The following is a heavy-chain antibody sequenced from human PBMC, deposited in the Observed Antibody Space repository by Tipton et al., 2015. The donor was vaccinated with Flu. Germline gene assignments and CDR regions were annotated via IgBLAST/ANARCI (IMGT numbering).Heavy chain of an antibody. V-gene: IGHV3-7*01. CDR2: IKQDGSEK. CDR1: EFTLSSYW. J-gene: IGHJ4*02. D-gene: IGHD6-13*01. CDR3: VRAIAAAGSR. Sequence: SLRLSCAASEFTLSSYWMSWVRQAPGKGLEWVANIKQDGSEKYYVDSVKGRFTISRDNAKNSLYLQMNSLRVEDTAVYYCVRAIAAAGSRWGQGTLVTVSS.